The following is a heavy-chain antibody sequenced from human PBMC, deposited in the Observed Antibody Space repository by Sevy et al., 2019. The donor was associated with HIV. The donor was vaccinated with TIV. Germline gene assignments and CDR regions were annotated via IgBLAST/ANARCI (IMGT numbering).Heavy chain of an antibody. Sequence: GSPRLSCAASGFTFNTYTMNWVRQAPGKGLEWVSSISSSSNYIYYADSMKGRFTISRDNANNSLYLQMNSLRAEDTAVYYCARPYGSGSWEAFDIWGQGTMVTVSS. J-gene: IGHJ3*02. V-gene: IGHV3-21*01. D-gene: IGHD3-10*01. CDR3: ARPYGSGSWEAFDI. CDR1: GFTFNTYT. CDR2: ISSSSNYI.